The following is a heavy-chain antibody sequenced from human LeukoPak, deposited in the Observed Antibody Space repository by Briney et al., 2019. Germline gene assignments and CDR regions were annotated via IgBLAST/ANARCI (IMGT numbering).Heavy chain of an antibody. CDR1: GGSFSGYY. V-gene: IGHV4-34*01. CDR3: ARAGRLVRYFQH. J-gene: IGHJ1*01. D-gene: IGHD3-9*01. Sequence: PSETLSLTCAVYGGSFSGYYWNWIRQPPGKGLEWIGEINHSGSTNYNPSLKSRVTISVDTSKNQFSLKLSSVTAADTAVYYCARAGRLVRYFQHWGQGTLVTVSS. CDR2: INHSGST.